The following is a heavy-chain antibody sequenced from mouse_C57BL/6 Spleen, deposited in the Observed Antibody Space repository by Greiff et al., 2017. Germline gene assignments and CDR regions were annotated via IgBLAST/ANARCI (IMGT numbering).Heavy chain of an antibody. Sequence: VHLVESGAELVKPGASVKISCKASGYTFTDYYINWVKQRPGQGLEWIGKIGPGSGSTYYNEKFKGKATLTADKSSSTAYMQLSSLTSEDSAVYFCARSRDYYGSSYYAMDYWGQGTSVTVSS. CDR2: IGPGSGST. V-gene: IGHV1-77*01. CDR3: ARSRDYYGSSYYAMDY. J-gene: IGHJ4*01. D-gene: IGHD1-1*01. CDR1: GYTFTDYY.